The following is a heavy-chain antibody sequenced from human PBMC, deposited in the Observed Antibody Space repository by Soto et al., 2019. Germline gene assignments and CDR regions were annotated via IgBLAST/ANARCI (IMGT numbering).Heavy chain of an antibody. V-gene: IGHV1-2*04. Sequence: VASVKVSCKASGYTFTGYYMHWVRQAPGQGLEWMGWINPNSGGTNYAQKFQGWVTMTRDTSISTAYMELSRLRSDDTAVYYCARGFVVPAVRHRMGMDVWGQGTTVTVSS. J-gene: IGHJ6*02. CDR3: ARGFVVPAVRHRMGMDV. CDR1: GYTFTGYY. CDR2: INPNSGGT. D-gene: IGHD2-2*01.